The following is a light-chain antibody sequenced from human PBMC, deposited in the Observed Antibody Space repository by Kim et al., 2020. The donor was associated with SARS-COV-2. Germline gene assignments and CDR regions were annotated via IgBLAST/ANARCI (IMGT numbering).Light chain of an antibody. V-gene: IGLV1-51*01. CDR1: SSNIGNNY. CDR2: DNN. J-gene: IGLJ2*01. CDR3: GTWDSSLSAVV. Sequence: GQKVPISCFGSSSNIGNNYVSWYQHLPGTAPKLLIYDNNKRPSGIPDRFSGSKSGTSATLGITGLQTGDEADYYCGTWDSSLSAVVFGGGTQLTVL.